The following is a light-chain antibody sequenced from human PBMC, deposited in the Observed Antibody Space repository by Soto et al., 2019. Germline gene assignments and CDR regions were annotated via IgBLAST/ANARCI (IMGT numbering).Light chain of an antibody. CDR1: QSVSSTY. CDR3: QQYGTSPQT. CDR2: GTS. V-gene: IGKV3-20*01. Sequence: IVLTQSPRTLSLSPGERATLSCSTSQSVSSTYLAWYQHKTGQDPRLLIYGTSSRATGIPDRFSGSGYGTDFNLTISRLETEDFAVYYCQQYGTSPQTFGQGTKVDIK. J-gene: IGKJ1*01.